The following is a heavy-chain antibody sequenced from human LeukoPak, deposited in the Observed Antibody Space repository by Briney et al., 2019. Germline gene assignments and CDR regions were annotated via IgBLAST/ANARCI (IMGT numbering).Heavy chain of an antibody. J-gene: IGHJ4*02. V-gene: IGHV1-46*01. D-gene: IGHD3-10*01. CDR3: AKVALRGVRPPFLVY. CDR1: GYTFTSYY. Sequence: ASVKVSCKASGYTFTSYYMHWVRQAPGQGLEWMGIINPSGGSTGYAQKFQGRATMTRNTSISTAYMELSSLRSEDTAVYYCAKVALRGVRPPFLVYWGQGTLVTVSS. CDR2: INPSGGST.